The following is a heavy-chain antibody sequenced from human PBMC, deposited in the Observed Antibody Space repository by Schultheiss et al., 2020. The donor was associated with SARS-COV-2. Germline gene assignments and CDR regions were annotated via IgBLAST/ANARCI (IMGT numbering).Heavy chain of an antibody. CDR3: ATGGSTVTGTFDY. D-gene: IGHD4-17*01. Sequence: SETLSLICAVYGGSFSGYYWSWIRQPPGKGLEWIGEINHSGSTNYNPSLKSRVTISVDTSKNQFSLKLSSVTAADTAVYYCATGGSTVTGTFDYWGQGTLVTVSS. J-gene: IGHJ4*02. CDR1: GGSFSGYY. CDR2: INHSGST. V-gene: IGHV4-34*01.